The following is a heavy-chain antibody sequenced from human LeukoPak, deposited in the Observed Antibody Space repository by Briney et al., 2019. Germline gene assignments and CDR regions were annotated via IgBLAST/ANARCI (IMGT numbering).Heavy chain of an antibody. J-gene: IGHJ6*03. V-gene: IGHV4-59*01. Sequence: SETLSLTCTVSGGSISSYYWSWIRQPPGKGLEWIGYIYYSGSTNYNPSLKSRVTISVDTSKNQFSLKLSSVTAADTAVYYCARHGRRYYDSSGYPYYYYMDVWGKGTTVTVSS. CDR1: GGSISSYY. CDR2: IYYSGST. D-gene: IGHD3-22*01. CDR3: ARHGRRYYDSSGYPYYYYMDV.